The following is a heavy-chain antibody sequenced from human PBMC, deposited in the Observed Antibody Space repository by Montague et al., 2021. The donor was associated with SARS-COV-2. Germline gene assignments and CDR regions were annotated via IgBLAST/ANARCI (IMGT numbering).Heavy chain of an antibody. V-gene: IGHV4-59*08. D-gene: IGHD3-22*01. CDR2: ISDGGST. CDR1: GGSLNNYF. CDR3: ARVDSSGPGEY. Sequence: SETLSLTCTVSGGSLNNYFWSWIRQPPGKGLEWVGYISDGGSTKYNPSLQSRVTIPVDTARNQFSLKLLSVTAADTAFYYCARVDSSGPGEYWGQGILVSVSS. J-gene: IGHJ4*02.